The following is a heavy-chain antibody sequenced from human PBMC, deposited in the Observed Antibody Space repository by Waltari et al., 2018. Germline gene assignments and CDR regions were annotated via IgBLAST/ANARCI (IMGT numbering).Heavy chain of an antibody. CDR2: INHSGST. Sequence: QVQLQPWGAGLLKPSATLSLTCAVYGGSFSGYYWSWLRQPPGTGLEWIGEINHSGSTNYNPSLKSRVTISVDTSKNQFSLKLSSVTAADTAVYYCARAESGHYDFWSGYYSGYMDVWGKGTTVTISS. J-gene: IGHJ6*03. CDR3: ARAESGHYDFWSGYYSGYMDV. D-gene: IGHD3-3*01. CDR1: GGSFSGYY. V-gene: IGHV4-34*01.